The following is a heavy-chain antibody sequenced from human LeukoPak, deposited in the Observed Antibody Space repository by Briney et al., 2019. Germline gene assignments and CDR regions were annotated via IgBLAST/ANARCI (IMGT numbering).Heavy chain of an antibody. CDR1: GSTFSNYW. V-gene: IGHV3-7*05. Sequence: PGGSLRLSCAATGSTFSNYWMSWVRQAPGKGLEWVANVKYDGSEKYYVDSVKGRFTISRDNAKNSLYLQLSSLRVEDTAVYYCARREATGCLSFGYWGQGTLVTVSS. J-gene: IGHJ4*02. CDR2: VKYDGSEK. D-gene: IGHD6-19*01. CDR3: ARREATGCLSFGY.